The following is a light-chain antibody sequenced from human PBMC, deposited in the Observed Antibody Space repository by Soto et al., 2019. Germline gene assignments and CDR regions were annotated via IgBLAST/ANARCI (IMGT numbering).Light chain of an antibody. CDR3: QQSHNMPFT. CDR2: AAS. Sequence: DIQMTQSPSSLSASVGDRVTITCRASQSITNYLNWYQHKPGKAPKLLVYAASSLQSGVPSRFSGSGSGTDVTLTISSLQPEDFATYFCQQSHNMPFTFGPGTKVDIK. J-gene: IGKJ3*01. CDR1: QSITNY. V-gene: IGKV1-39*01.